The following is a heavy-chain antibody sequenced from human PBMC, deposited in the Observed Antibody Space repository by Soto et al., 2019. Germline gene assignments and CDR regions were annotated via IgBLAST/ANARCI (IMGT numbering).Heavy chain of an antibody. CDR2: IWYDGSNK. J-gene: IGHJ3*02. D-gene: IGHD4-17*01. CDR3: ARDAYGDYGLNDAFDI. Sequence: GGSLRLSCAASGFTFSSYGMHWVRQAPGKGLEWVAVIWYDGSNKYYADSVKGRFTISRDNSKNTLYLQMNSLRAEDTAVYYCARDAYGDYGLNDAFDIWGQGTMVTVSS. V-gene: IGHV3-33*01. CDR1: GFTFSSYG.